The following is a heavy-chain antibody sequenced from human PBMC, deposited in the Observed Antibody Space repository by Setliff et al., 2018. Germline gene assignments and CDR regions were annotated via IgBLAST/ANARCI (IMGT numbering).Heavy chain of an antibody. V-gene: IGHV1-3*01. CDR3: ARYNWNTNWFDH. D-gene: IGHD1-20*01. CDR1: GYTFSSYS. CDR2: INAANENT. Sequence: ASVKVSCKASGYTFSSYSMHWVRQAPGQRLEWMGWINAANENTQYSKKFQGRLTITRDTSANTAYMELSSLRSEDTALYYCARYNWNTNWFDHWGQGTLVTVSS. J-gene: IGHJ5*02.